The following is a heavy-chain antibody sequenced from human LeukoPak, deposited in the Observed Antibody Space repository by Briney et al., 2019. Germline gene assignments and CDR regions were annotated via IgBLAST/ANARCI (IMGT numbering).Heavy chain of an antibody. V-gene: IGHV3-33*01. CDR3: ARDRSWGSQCYFDY. D-gene: IGHD7-27*01. CDR1: GFHFSTYG. Sequence: GGSLRLSCAASGFHFSTYGMHCVRQAPGKGLEWVGVIWYDGSNKIYAESVKGRFTISRDNSKNTLYLQMNSLRAEDTAVYHCARDRSWGSQCYFDYWGQGTLVTVSS. CDR2: IWYDGSNK. J-gene: IGHJ4*02.